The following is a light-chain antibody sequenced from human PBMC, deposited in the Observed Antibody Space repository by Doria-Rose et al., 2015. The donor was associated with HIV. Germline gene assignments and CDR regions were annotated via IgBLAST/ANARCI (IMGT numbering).Light chain of an antibody. J-gene: IGKJ1*01. V-gene: IGKV3-20*01. CDR1: QSFSSTH. CDR2: DGS. Sequence: EIVMTQSPGTLSLSPWERATLSCRASQSFSSTHLAWYQQKPGQAPSLLIYDGSTRATGIPDRFSASGSGTDFTLTINRLEPEDFALYYCHQYGTSWTFGQGTKVEI. CDR3: HQYGTSWT.